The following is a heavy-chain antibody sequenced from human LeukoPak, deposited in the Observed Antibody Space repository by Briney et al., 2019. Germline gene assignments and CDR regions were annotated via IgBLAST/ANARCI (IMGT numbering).Heavy chain of an antibody. CDR3: ARVRAMGYFTN. Sequence: SETLSLTCAVYGGSFSGYYWSWIRQPPGKGLEWIGEINHSGSTNYNPSLKSRVTISVDTSKNQFSLKLSSVTAADTAVYYCARVRAMGYFTNWGQGTLVTVSS. V-gene: IGHV4-34*01. CDR2: INHSGST. J-gene: IGHJ4*02. D-gene: IGHD2-8*01. CDR1: GGSFSGYY.